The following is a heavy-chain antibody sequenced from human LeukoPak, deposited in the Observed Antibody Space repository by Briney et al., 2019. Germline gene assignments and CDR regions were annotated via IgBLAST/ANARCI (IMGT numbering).Heavy chain of an antibody. D-gene: IGHD2-2*02. CDR2: ISYDGSNK. Sequence: GGSLRLSCAASGFTFSSYAMHWVRQAPGKGLEWVAVISYDGSNKYYADSVKGRFTISRDNSKNTLYLQMNSLRAEDTAVYYCAKDQGYCSSTSCYKGVDYWGQGTLVTVSS. CDR1: GFTFSSYA. J-gene: IGHJ4*02. CDR3: AKDQGYCSSTSCYKGVDY. V-gene: IGHV3-30-3*01.